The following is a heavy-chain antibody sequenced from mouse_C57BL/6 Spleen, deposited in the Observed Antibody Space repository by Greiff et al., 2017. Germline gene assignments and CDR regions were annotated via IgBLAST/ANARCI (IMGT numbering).Heavy chain of an antibody. CDR1: GYTFTSYW. Sequence: QVQLQQPGAELVKPGASVKLSCKASGYTFTSYWMHWVKQRPGQGLEWIGMIHPNSGSTNYNEKFKSKATLTVDKSSSTAYMQLSSLTSEDSAVYYCARQGLLRCFDYWGQGTTLTVSS. J-gene: IGHJ2*01. CDR2: IHPNSGST. CDR3: ARQGLLRCFDY. V-gene: IGHV1-64*01. D-gene: IGHD1-1*01.